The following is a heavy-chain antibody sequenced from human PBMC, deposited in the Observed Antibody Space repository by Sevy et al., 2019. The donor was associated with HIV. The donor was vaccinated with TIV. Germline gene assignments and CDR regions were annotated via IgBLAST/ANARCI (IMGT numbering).Heavy chain of an antibody. CDR2: IRSKAYGGTT. CDR1: GFTFGDYA. CDR3: TRVVTDYDYIWGSYRSDAFDI. D-gene: IGHD3-16*02. Sequence: GGSLRLSCTASGFTFGDYAMSWFRQAPGKGLEWVGFIRSKAYGGTTEYAASVKGRFTISRDDSKSIAYLQMNSLKTEDTAVYYCTRVVTDYDYIWGSYRSDAFDIWGQGTMVTVSS. J-gene: IGHJ3*02. V-gene: IGHV3-49*03.